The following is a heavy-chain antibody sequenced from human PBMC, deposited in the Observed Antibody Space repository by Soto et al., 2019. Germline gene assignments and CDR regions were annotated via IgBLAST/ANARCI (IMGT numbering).Heavy chain of an antibody. V-gene: IGHV3-21*06. CDR1: GFPFSSYT. CDR3: ARDDPIFGAIPRMDI. CDR2: ITTSSSRNI. Sequence: NPGGSLRLSCSASGFPFSSYTMYWVRQAPGKGLEWVSSITTSSSRNILYADSLKGRFTISRDNANNILYLQMNNLRVEDTAVYYCARDDPIFGAIPRMDIWGQGTTVTVSS. D-gene: IGHD3-3*01. J-gene: IGHJ6*02.